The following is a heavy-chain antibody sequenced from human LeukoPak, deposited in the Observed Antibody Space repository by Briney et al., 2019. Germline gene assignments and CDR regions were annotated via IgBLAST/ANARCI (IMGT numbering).Heavy chain of an antibody. J-gene: IGHJ4*02. CDR2: ISASGDST. D-gene: IGHD6-25*01. Sequence: PGGSLRLSCAPSGFSFSTDAMSWVRQAPGKGLEWVSGISASGDSTYYGDSVKGRFTISRDNFEDTLYLQMNSLRAEDTAVYYCDRDRLLNTWQTDYWGQGTLVTVSS. CDR3: DRDRLLNTWQTDY. V-gene: IGHV3-23*01. CDR1: GFSFSTDA.